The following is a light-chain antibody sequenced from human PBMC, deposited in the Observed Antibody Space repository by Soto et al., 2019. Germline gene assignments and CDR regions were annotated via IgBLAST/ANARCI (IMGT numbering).Light chain of an antibody. CDR2: DVS. Sequence: QSALTQPASVSGSPGQSITISCTGTSGDVGGNNYVSWYQQHPGKAPKLMIYDVSNRPLEVSNRFSGSKSGNTASLTISGLQAEDEADYYCSSYTSSPTYVFGPGTKLTVL. V-gene: IGLV2-14*01. CDR1: SGDVGGNNY. CDR3: SSYTSSPTYV. J-gene: IGLJ1*01.